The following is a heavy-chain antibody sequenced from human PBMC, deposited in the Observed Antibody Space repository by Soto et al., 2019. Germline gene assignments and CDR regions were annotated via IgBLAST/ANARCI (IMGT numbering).Heavy chain of an antibody. V-gene: IGHV6-1*01. CDR3: ARVGPKYSSGWSRGYYYYMDV. D-gene: IGHD6-19*01. CDR2: TYYRSKWYN. Sequence: PSQTLSLTCAISGDSVSSNSAAWNWIRQSPSRGLEWLGRTYYRSKWYNDYAVSVKSRITINPDTSKNQFSLQLNSVTPEDTAVYYCARVGPKYSSGWSRGYYYYMDVWGKGTTVTVSS. CDR1: GDSVSSNSAA. J-gene: IGHJ6*03.